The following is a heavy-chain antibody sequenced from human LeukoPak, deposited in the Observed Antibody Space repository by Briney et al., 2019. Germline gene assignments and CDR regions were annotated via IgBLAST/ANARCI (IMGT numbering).Heavy chain of an antibody. CDR2: IYYSGST. Sequence: SETLSLTCTVSGGSISSYYWSWIRQPPGKGLEWIGYIYYSGSTNYNPSLKSRVTISVDTSKNQFSLKLSSVTAADTAVYYCAKERSLWFGEWFRIDAFDIWGQGTMVTVSS. CDR3: AKERSLWFGEWFRIDAFDI. V-gene: IGHV4-59*01. J-gene: IGHJ3*02. CDR1: GGSISSYY. D-gene: IGHD3-10*01.